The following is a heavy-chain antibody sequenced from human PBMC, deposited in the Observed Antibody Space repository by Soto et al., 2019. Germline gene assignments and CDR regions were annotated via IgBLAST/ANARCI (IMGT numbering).Heavy chain of an antibody. CDR2: IIPLTGGT. CDR3: ARGVPSNAYFDQ. CDR1: GGTFSTPA. Sequence: SVKVSCKASGGTFSTPALNWVRQAPRQGLEWMGGIIPLTGGTDYAPKFQGRVTITADKSTKTAYMEVKRLTSEDTAVYYCARGVPSNAYFDQWGQGTLVTVSS. J-gene: IGHJ4*02. V-gene: IGHV1-69*10. D-gene: IGHD2-8*02.